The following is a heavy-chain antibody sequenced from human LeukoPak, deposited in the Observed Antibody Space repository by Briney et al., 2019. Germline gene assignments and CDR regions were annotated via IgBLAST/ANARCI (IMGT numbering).Heavy chain of an antibody. CDR1: GYTFASYD. CDR2: MNPNSGNT. V-gene: IGHV1-8*01. D-gene: IGHD3-10*01. Sequence: ASVKVSCKASGYTFASYDINWVRQATGQGLEWMGWMNPNSGNTGYAQKFQGRVTMTRNTSISTAYMELSSLRSEDTAVYYCARAITRITRGGFDPWGQGTLVTVSS. J-gene: IGHJ5*02. CDR3: ARAITRITRGGFDP.